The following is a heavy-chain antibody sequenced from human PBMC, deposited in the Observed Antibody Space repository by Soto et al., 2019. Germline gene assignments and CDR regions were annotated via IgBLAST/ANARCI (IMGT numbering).Heavy chain of an antibody. Sequence: QVQLVESGGGVVQPGRSLRLSYSASGFIYSSCAMHWVRQVPGKGLEWLAVVSHDGTLYPYADSVKGRFIISRDNSRKMLYLQMNSLRPDDTAVYYCVKDRSDTWSFDYWGQGTLVTVSS. D-gene: IGHD2-8*02. J-gene: IGHJ4*02. V-gene: IGHV3-30*18. CDR3: VKDRSDTWSFDY. CDR2: VSHDGTLY. CDR1: GFIYSSCA.